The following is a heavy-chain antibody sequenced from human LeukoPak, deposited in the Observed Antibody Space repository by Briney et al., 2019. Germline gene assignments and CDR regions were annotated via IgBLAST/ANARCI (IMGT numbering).Heavy chain of an antibody. V-gene: IGHV1-69*05. CDR2: IIPIFGTA. J-gene: IGHJ4*02. CDR3: ARQGGLDY. D-gene: IGHD3-16*01. CDR1: GGTFSSYA. Sequence: ASVKVSCKASGGTFSSYAISWVRQAPGQGLEWMGGIIPIFGTANYAQKFQGRVTMTTDTSTNTAYMELRSLRSDDTAVYYCARQGGLDYWGQGTLVTVSS.